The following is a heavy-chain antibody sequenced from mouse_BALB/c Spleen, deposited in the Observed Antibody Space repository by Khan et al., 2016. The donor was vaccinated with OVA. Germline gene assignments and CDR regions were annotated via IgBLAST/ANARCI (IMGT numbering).Heavy chain of an antibody. CDR1: SYSFTGYY. V-gene: IGHV1S34*01. Sequence: QVKTGASVKISCKASSYSFTGYYMHWVKQSHGESLEWIGYISSYNGAASYNQKFKGRATFTVDTSSSTAYMQFNSLPSEDSAVXYCARGFYYYVTSLYAMDYWGQGTSVTVSS. J-gene: IGHJ4*01. CDR2: ISSYNGAA. CDR3: ARGFYYYVTSLYAMDY. D-gene: IGHD1-1*01.